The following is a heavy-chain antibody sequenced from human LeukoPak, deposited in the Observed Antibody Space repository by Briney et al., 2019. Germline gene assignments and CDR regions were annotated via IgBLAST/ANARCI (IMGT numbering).Heavy chain of an antibody. D-gene: IGHD6-13*01. CDR1: GFTFSSYW. V-gene: IGHV3-7*01. CDR3: ARGAYSSSWYPPRSSSFDY. CDR2: IQMDGSEK. J-gene: IGHJ4*02. Sequence: PGGSLRLSCAASGFTFSSYWMNWVRQAPGKGLEWVANIQMDGSEKNYLDSVKGRFTISRDNAKNSLYLQMNSLRAEDTAVYYCARGAYSSSWYPPRSSSFDYWGQGTLVTVSS.